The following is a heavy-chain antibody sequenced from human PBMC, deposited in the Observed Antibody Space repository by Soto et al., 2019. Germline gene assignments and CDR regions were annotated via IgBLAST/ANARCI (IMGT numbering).Heavy chain of an antibody. Sequence: SETLSLTCTVSGGSISSSSYYWGWIRQPPGKGLEWIGSIYYSGSTYYNPSLKSRVTISVDTSKNQFSLKLSSVTAADTAVYYCAQVAAAYYYYGMDVWGQGTTVTVSS. J-gene: IGHJ6*02. D-gene: IGHD2-15*01. CDR3: AQVAAAYYYYGMDV. CDR1: GGSISSSSYY. V-gene: IGHV4-39*07. CDR2: IYYSGST.